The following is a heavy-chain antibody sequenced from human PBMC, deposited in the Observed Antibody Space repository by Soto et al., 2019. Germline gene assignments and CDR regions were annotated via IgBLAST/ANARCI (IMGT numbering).Heavy chain of an antibody. V-gene: IGHV5-51*01. CDR3: ARQNYDSMSGPNWFDP. CDR1: GYSFTSHW. CDR2: IYXXXSDA. J-gene: IGHJ5*02. Sequence: ESLKISCKGSGYSFTSHWIGWVRQMPGKGLEWMGXIYXXXSDARXSXXXXXXVTMSVDKSINTAYLQWSSMKASDTAMYYCARQNYDSMSGPNWFDPWGQGTLVTAPQ. D-gene: IGHD3-16*01.